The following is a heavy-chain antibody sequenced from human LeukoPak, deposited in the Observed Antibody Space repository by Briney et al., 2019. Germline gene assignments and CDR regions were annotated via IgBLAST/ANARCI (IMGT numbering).Heavy chain of an antibody. J-gene: IGHJ4*02. CDR2: IKSKTDGGTT. CDR1: GFTFSNAW. CDR3: TTPFQSYYDSSGYYNFDY. V-gene: IGHV3-15*01. Sequence: GGSLRLSCAASGFTFSNAWMSWVRQAPGKGLEWVGRIKSKTDGGTTDYAAPVKGRFTISRDDSKNTLYLQMNSLKTEDTAVYYCTTPFQSYYDSSGYYNFDYWGQGTLVTVSS. D-gene: IGHD3-22*01.